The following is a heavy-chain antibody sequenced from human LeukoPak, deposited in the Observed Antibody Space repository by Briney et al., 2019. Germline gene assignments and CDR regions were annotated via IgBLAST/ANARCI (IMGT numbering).Heavy chain of an antibody. CDR3: ARESYGADDAFDI. CDR2: INSDGSST. CDR1: GFTFSSYW. J-gene: IGHJ3*02. Sequence: GGSLRLSCAASGFTFSSYWMHWVRQAPGKGLVWVSRINSDGSSTSYADSVKGRFTISRDNAKNTLYPQMNSLRAEDTAVYYCARESYGADDAFDIWGQGTMVTVSS. D-gene: IGHD4-17*01. V-gene: IGHV3-74*01.